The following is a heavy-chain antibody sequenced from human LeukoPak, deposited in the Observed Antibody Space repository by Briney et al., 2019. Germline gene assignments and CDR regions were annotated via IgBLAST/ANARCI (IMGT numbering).Heavy chain of an antibody. CDR3: ASGPYSSSYFAS. V-gene: IGHV3-23*01. J-gene: IGHJ4*02. CDR1: GFTITNFA. D-gene: IGHD6-13*01. Sequence: GSLRLSCAASGFTITNFAMKWVRQAPGKGLEWVADISGGGEHTFYADSVKGRFTISRDNSKDTLHLQMSILRPEDTALYYCASGPYSSSYFASWGQGTVVTVSS. CDR2: ISGGGEHT.